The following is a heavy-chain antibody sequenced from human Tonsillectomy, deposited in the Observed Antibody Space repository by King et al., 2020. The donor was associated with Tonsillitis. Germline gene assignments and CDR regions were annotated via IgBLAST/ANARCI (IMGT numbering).Heavy chain of an antibody. V-gene: IGHV4-59*01. J-gene: IGHJ4*02. CDR3: ARGDPFLSYYFDY. CDR1: GSPISSYY. D-gene: IGHD2/OR15-2a*01. CDR2: IYYSGST. Sequence: VQLQESGPGLVKPSETLSLTCTVPGSPISSYYWSWIRQPPGKGLDWIGYIYYSGSTNYNPSLKSRVTISVDTSKNQFSLKLSSVTAADTAVYYCARGDPFLSYYFDYWGQGTLVTVSS.